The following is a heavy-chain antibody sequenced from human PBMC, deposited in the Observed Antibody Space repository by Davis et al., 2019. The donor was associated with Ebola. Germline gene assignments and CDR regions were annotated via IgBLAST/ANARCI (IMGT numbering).Heavy chain of an antibody. J-gene: IGHJ4*02. V-gene: IGHV4-59*11. CDR1: DASISGHY. Sequence: PSETLSLTCTVSDASISGHYWNWFRQPPGKGLEWIGSIYYTGNAYYNSSLARRATISVDTSKNQFSLKLTSVTAADTAVYYCASPHQIRGQDCFDSWGQGSLVTVSS. CDR2: IYYTGNA. CDR3: ASPHQIRGQDCFDS. D-gene: IGHD2-2*01.